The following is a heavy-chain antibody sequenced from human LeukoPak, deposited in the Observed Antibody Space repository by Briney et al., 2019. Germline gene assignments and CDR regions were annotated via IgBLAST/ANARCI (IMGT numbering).Heavy chain of an antibody. CDR1: GYTFTNYG. V-gene: IGHV1-18*01. CDR2: ISAYNGNT. D-gene: IGHD1-26*01. J-gene: IGHJ4*02. CDR3: ARGHSGSYFDSWDY. Sequence: ASVKVSCKASGYTFTNYGISWVRQAPGQGLEWMGWISAYNGNTNYAQKLQGRVTMTTDTSTSTAYMELRSLRSDDTAVYYCARGHSGSYFDSWDYWGQGTLVTVSS.